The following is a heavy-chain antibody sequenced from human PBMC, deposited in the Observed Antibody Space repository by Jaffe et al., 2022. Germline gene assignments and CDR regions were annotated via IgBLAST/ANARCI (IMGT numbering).Heavy chain of an antibody. CDR3: TTATDTSGTTGVFIAFDI. J-gene: IGHJ3*02. CDR2: IKSKTDGGTT. D-gene: IGHD1-7*01. Sequence: EVQLVESGGGLVKPGGSLRLSCAASGFTFSNAWMSWVRQAPGKGLEWVGRIKSKTDGGTTDYAAPVKGRFTISRDDSKNTLYLQMNSLKTEDTAVYYCTTATDTSGTTGVFIAFDIWGQGTMVTVSS. CDR1: GFTFSNAW. V-gene: IGHV3-15*01.